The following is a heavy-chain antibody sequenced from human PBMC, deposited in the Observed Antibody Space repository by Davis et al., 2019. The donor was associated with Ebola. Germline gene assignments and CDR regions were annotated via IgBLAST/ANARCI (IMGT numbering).Heavy chain of an antibody. CDR1: GYTFTSYD. CDR2: MNPNSGNT. Sequence: ASVKVSCKASGYTFTSYDINWVRQATGQGLEWMGWMNPNSGNTGYAQKFQGRVTITRDTSASTAYMELSSLRSEDTAVCYCARDRGWFDPWGQGTLVTVSS. J-gene: IGHJ5*02. V-gene: IGHV1-8*01. D-gene: IGHD3-10*01. CDR3: ARDRGWFDP.